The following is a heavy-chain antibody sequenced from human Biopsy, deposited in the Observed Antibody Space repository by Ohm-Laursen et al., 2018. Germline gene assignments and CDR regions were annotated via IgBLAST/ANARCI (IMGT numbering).Heavy chain of an antibody. CDR3: AKDRGYYSDRTVPGYFDL. CDR2: VYYTGST. J-gene: IGHJ2*01. CDR1: GDSISSYY. D-gene: IGHD3-22*01. V-gene: IGHV4-59*01. Sequence: SETLSLTCTASGDSISSYYWSWIRQPPGKGLQWIGYVYYTGSTDYNPSLQSRVTISVDTSKNHFSLRLRSVTPADTAIYYGAKDRGYYSDRTVPGYFDLWGRGTLVTVSS.